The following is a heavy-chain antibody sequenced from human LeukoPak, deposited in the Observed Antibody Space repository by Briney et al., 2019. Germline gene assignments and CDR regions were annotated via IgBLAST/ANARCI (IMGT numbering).Heavy chain of an antibody. CDR2: ISYDGSNT. D-gene: IGHD3-22*01. V-gene: IGHV3-30*18. CDR3: TKVHLTYKFDSSGYGFQDN. Sequence: PGGSLRLSCAASGFTFSSYGMHWVRQAPGEGLEWVAVISYDGSNTYYVDSVKGRFTVSRDNTKNTLYLQMNSLRVEDTAVYYCTKVHLTYKFDSSGYGFQDNWGQGTLVTVSS. CDR1: GFTFSSYG. J-gene: IGHJ4*02.